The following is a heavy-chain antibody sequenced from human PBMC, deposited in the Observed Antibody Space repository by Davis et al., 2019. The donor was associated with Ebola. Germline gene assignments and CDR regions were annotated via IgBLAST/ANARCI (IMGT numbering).Heavy chain of an antibody. CDR1: GGSISSGGYY. CDR2: IYYSGST. CDR3: ARLMTWFDL. J-gene: IGHJ2*01. Sequence: PSETLSLTCTVSGGSISSGGYYWSWIRQHPGKGLEWIGYIYYSGSTDYNPSLKSRVTISVDRSKNQFSLRLTSVTAADAAVYYCARLMTWFDLWGRGTLVSVSS. V-gene: IGHV4-30-4*08.